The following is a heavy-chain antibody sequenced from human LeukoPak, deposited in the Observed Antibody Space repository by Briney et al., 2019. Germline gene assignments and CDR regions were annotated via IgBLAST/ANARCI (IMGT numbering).Heavy chain of an antibody. Sequence: VASVKVSCKASGYTFTSYAMNWVRQAPGQELEWMGWINTNTGNPTYAQGFTGRFVFSLDTSVSTAYLQISSLKAEDTAVYYCARAYCSGGSCYLESPWARTTVKGAFDIWGQGTMVTVSS. CDR2: INTNTGNP. J-gene: IGHJ3*02. CDR1: GYTFTSYA. D-gene: IGHD2-15*01. CDR3: ARAYCSGGSCYLESPWARTTVKGAFDI. V-gene: IGHV7-4-1*02.